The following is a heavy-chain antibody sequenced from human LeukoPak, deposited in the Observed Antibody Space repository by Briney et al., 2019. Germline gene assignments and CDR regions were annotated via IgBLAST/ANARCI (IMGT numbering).Heavy chain of an antibody. Sequence: PGGSLRLSCAASGFTVSSNYMSWVRQAPGKGLEWVAVIYSGGTTYYAESVKGRFTISRDNSKNIVYLQMNSLRAEDTAVYYCARASYSSSYYAWAHWGQGTLVTVSS. J-gene: IGHJ4*02. V-gene: IGHV3-66*01. CDR1: GFTVSSNY. D-gene: IGHD6-13*01. CDR3: ARASYSSSYYAWAH. CDR2: IYSGGTT.